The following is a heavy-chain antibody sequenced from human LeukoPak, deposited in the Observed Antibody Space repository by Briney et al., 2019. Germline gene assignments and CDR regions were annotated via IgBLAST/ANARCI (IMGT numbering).Heavy chain of an antibody. V-gene: IGHV3-48*03. J-gene: IGHJ3*02. CDR1: GFTFSSYE. D-gene: IGHD1-26*01. CDR3: ARSRWELLAAFDI. Sequence: GGSLRLSCAASGFTFSSYEMNWVRQAPGKGLEWVSYISSSGSTIYYADSVKGRFTISRDNAKNSLYLQMNSLRAEDTAVYYCARSRWELLAAFDIWGQGTMVTVSS. CDR2: ISSSGSTI.